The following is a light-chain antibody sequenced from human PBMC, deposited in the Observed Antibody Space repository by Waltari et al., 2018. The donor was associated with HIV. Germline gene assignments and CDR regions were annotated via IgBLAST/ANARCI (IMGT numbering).Light chain of an antibody. Sequence: QSALTQPRSVSGSPGQSVTISCTGTSSDVGGYNYVSWYQQNPGKAPKFIIYDVTNRPPGVPDRFPGSKSGNTASLTMPGLQAEDEADYYCCSYAGNYPVLFGGGTKLTVL. J-gene: IGLJ3*02. CDR3: CSYAGNYPVL. V-gene: IGLV2-11*01. CDR1: SSDVGGYNY. CDR2: DVT.